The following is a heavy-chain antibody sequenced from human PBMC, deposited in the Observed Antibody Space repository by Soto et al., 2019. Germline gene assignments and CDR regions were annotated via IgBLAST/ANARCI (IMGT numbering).Heavy chain of an antibody. CDR3: ARDNSGIEYGDFDY. D-gene: IGHD1-26*01. CDR2: INPKTGDT. V-gene: IGHV1-2*02. J-gene: IGHJ4*02. Sequence: ASVKVSCKASRYTFTGYYLHWVGQAPGQVLEWMGWINPKTGDTTYAQKFQGRVTLTRDTSISTAYMELGRLGSDDTAVYYCARDNSGIEYGDFDYWGQGTLVTVSS. CDR1: RYTFTGYY.